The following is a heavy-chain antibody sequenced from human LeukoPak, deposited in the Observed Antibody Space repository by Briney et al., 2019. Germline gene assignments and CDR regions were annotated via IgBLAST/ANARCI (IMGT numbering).Heavy chain of an antibody. D-gene: IGHD4-17*01. J-gene: IGHJ4*02. V-gene: IGHV4-34*01. CDR1: GGSISSYC. CDR3: ARGRYGDYERYFDY. Sequence: PSETLSLTCTVSGGSISSYCWSWIRQPPGKGLEWIGEINHSGSTNYNPSLKSRVTISVDTSKNQFSLKLSSVTAADTAVYSCARGRYGDYERYFDYWGQGTLVTVSS. CDR2: INHSGST.